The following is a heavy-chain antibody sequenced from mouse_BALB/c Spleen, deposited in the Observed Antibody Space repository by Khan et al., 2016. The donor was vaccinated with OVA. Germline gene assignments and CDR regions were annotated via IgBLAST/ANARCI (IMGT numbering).Heavy chain of an antibody. CDR2: ISGDSSTI. D-gene: IGHD1-1*01. CDR3: ATSYYYVYYFDY. Sequence: EVELVESGGGLVQPGGSRKLSCAASGFTFSSYGMHWVRQAPEKGLEWVAYISGDSSTIYYADTVKGRFTISRDNPKNTLFLQMTSLMSEDTAMYYCATSYYYVYYFDYWGSGTTLTVSS. J-gene: IGHJ2*01. V-gene: IGHV5-17*02. CDR1: GFTFSSYG.